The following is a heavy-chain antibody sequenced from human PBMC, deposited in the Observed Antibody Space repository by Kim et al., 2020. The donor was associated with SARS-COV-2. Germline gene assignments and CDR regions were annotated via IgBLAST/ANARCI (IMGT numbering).Heavy chain of an antibody. D-gene: IGHD3-10*01. V-gene: IGHV4-39*01. J-gene: IGHJ4*02. Sequence: NPSLKSRVTISVDTSKNQFSLKLSSVTAADTAVYYCARHDLKHDLGDFDYWGQGTLVTVSS. CDR3: ARHDLKHDLGDFDY.